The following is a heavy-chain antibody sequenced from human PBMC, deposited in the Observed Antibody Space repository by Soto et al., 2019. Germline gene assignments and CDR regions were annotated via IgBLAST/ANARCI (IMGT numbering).Heavy chain of an antibody. CDR3: ARHLAAGDS. CDR2: VNPTGGST. D-gene: IGHD6-25*01. CDR1: GYTFTSYY. J-gene: IGHJ4*02. Sequence: QVQLVQSGAEVKKPGASVRVSCKASGYTFTSYYIHWVRQAPGQGLEWMAIVNPTGGSTNYAQKFQGRVTVTFDTSTSTVFVELNSLRYEDTVVYYCARHLAAGDSWGQGTLVTVSS. V-gene: IGHV1-46*03.